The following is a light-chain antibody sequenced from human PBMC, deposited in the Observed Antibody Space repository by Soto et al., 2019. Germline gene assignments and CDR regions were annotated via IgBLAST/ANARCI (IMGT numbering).Light chain of an antibody. CDR2: TAS. CDR3: HQLNGYPRT. CDR1: QCISSD. J-gene: IGKJ1*01. V-gene: IGKV1-9*01. Sequence: DIQLTQSPSFLSASVVDRVTITCRASQCISSDLAWYQQKPGKAPKLLIYTASTLQSGVPSRFSGSGSGTEFTLTISSLQPEDFATYYCHQLNGYPRTFGQGTKVEI.